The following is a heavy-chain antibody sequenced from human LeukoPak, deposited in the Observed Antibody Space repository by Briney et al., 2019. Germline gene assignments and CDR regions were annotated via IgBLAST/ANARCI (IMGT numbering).Heavy chain of an antibody. CDR2: ISYDGSYK. D-gene: IGHD2-2*01. V-gene: IGHV3-30*03. Sequence: GGSLRLSCAASGFTFSSYGMHWVRQAPGKGLEWVAVISYDGSYKYYADSVKGRFTISRDNAKNSLYLQMNSLGAEDTAVYYCVRVRYCSSTNCHGGWFDPWGQGTLVTVSS. CDR3: VRVRYCSSTNCHGGWFDP. J-gene: IGHJ5*02. CDR1: GFTFSSYG.